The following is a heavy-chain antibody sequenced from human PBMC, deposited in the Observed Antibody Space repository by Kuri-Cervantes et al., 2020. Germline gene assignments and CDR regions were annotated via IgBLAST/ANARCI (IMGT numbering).Heavy chain of an antibody. V-gene: IGHV3-9*01. Sequence: SLKISCAASGFTFDDYAMHWVRQAPGKGLEWVSGIRWNSGSIGYADSVKGRFTISRDNAKNSLYLQMNSLRAEDTALYYCAREMATKDAFDYWGQGTLVTVSS. CDR2: IRWNSGSI. CDR3: AREMATKDAFDY. CDR1: GFTFDDYA. J-gene: IGHJ4*02. D-gene: IGHD5-24*01.